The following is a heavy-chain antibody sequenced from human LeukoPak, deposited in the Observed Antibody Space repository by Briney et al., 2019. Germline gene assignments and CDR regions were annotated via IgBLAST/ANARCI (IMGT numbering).Heavy chain of an antibody. D-gene: IGHD6-19*01. J-gene: IGHJ3*02. CDR1: RYTFPTYG. Sequence: GASVTVSCKASRYTFPTYGISWVRPPPAQGLEWMGWLNTYNGNTNYAQKLRGRVTMTTDPSTTTAYMELRSMRPEDRAVYFCASYSTEEQWLLDACDMWGQGTMVSVS. CDR2: LNTYNGNT. CDR3: ASYSTEEQWLLDACDM. V-gene: IGHV1-18*01.